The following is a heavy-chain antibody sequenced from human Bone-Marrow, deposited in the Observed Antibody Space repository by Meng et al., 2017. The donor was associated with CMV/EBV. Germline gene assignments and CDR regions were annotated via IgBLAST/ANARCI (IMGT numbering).Heavy chain of an antibody. CDR3: AKGGRDFPQDYGMDV. D-gene: IGHD3-3*01. Sequence: GGSLRLSCVASGFTFGNFVMSWVRQAPGRGLEWVSTISHSGTTYYADSVKGRFTISRDNSKNTLYLQMNSLRAEDTAVYYCAKGGRDFPQDYGMDVWGQGTTVTVSS. CDR1: GFTFGNFV. J-gene: IGHJ6*02. V-gene: IGHV3-23*01. CDR2: ISHSGTT.